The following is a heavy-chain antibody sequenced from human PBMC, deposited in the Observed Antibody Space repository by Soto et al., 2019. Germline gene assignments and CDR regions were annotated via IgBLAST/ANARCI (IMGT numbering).Heavy chain of an antibody. V-gene: IGHV3-21*01. CDR3: ARDGYCSGGSCYPYGMDV. CDR2: ISSSSSYI. J-gene: IGHJ6*02. Sequence: PGGSLRLSCAASGFTFSSYSMNWVRQAPGKGLEWVSSISSSSSYIYYADSVKGRFTISRDNAKNSLYLQMNSLRAEDTAVYYCARDGYCSGGSCYPYGMDVWGQGTTVTVSS. D-gene: IGHD2-15*01. CDR1: GFTFSSYS.